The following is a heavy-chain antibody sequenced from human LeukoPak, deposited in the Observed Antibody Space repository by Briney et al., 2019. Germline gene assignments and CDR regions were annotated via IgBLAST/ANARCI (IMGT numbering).Heavy chain of an antibody. J-gene: IGHJ4*02. V-gene: IGHV3-9*03. CDR1: GFTFDDYA. D-gene: IGHD3-10*01. CDR2: ISWNSGSI. CDR3: VLMVRGVIQADY. Sequence: GRSLRLSCAASGFTFDDYAMHWVRQAPGKGLEWVSGISWNSGSIGYADSVKGRFTISRDNAKNSLYLQMNSLRAEDMALYYCVLMVRGVIQADYWGQGTLVTVSS.